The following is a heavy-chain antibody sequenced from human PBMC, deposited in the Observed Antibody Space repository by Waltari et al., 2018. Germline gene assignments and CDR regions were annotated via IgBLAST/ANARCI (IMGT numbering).Heavy chain of an antibody. CDR3: AKDGGDGYNTRGFDY. Sequence: EVQLVESGGGLVQPGRSLRLSCAASGFTFDDYAMQWVRQAPGKGLGGVSGINWKSGNIAYADSVKGRFTISRDNAKNSLYLQMNSLRAEDTALYYCAKDGGDGYNTRGFDYWGQGTLVTVSS. CDR2: INWKSGNI. CDR1: GFTFDDYA. J-gene: IGHJ4*02. V-gene: IGHV3-9*01. D-gene: IGHD3-16*01.